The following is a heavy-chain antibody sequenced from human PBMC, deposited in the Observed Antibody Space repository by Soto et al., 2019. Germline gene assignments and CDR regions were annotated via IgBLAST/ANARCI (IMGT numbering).Heavy chain of an antibody. CDR3: ARLWVDYYYGMDV. D-gene: IGHD1-26*01. Sequence: QLQLQESGPGLVKPSETLSLTCTISGGFIRSSGYYWGWIRQPPGTGPEWIGNIHYTGRIHYNPSIKSRVTIFADTSNTQFSLKLTSVTAADTAVYYCARLWVDYYYGMDVWGQGTTVTVSS. V-gene: IGHV4-39*01. CDR1: GGFIRSSGYY. CDR2: IHYTGRI. J-gene: IGHJ6*02.